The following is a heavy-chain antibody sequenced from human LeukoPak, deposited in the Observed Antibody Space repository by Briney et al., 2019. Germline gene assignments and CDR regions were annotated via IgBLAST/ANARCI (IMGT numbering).Heavy chain of an antibody. V-gene: IGHV5-51*01. J-gene: IGHJ4*02. Sequence: GESLKISCKGSGYKFTNYWIGWVRQMPGKGLEWMGIIHPGDSDTRYRPSFQGQITISVDKSISTAYLQWNSLKASDTAIYYCARRSGSSSSDYWGQGTLVSVSP. CDR2: IHPGDSDT. D-gene: IGHD6-6*01. CDR3: ARRSGSSSSDY. CDR1: GYKFTNYW.